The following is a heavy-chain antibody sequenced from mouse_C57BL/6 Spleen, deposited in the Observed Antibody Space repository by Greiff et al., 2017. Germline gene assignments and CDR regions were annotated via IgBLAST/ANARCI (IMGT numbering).Heavy chain of an antibody. CDR3: ARGGDDAGGY. D-gene: IGHD2-2*01. J-gene: IGHJ2*01. Sequence: VQLQQSGPELVKPGDSVKISCKASGYSFTGYFMNWVMQSHGKSLEWIGRMNPYNGDTFYNQKFKGKATLTVDKDSSTAHMGLRSLTSEASAVCYCARGGDDAGGYWGQGTTLTGSS. CDR2: MNPYNGDT. CDR1: GYSFTGYF. V-gene: IGHV1-20*01.